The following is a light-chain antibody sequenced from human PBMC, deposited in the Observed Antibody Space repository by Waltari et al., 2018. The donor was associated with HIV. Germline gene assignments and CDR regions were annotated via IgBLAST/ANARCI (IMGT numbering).Light chain of an antibody. J-gene: IGKJ4*01. Sequence: EVVLTQSPGTLSLSPGERATLSCRASQSLSSTSLAWYQHKPGQAPRLLIFDASSRAAGIPDKFSGSGSGTDFTLTISGLEPEDFALYYCQQYDNSPLTFGGGTNVEIK. CDR1: QSLSSTS. V-gene: IGKV3-20*01. CDR2: DAS. CDR3: QQYDNSPLT.